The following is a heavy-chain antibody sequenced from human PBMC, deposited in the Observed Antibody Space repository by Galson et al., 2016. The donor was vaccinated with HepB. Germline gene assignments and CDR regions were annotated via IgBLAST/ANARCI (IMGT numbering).Heavy chain of an antibody. J-gene: IGHJ4*02. Sequence: SLRLSCAASGFTFSNYAMTWVRQAPGKGLEWVSVISHDGALTYYAESLKGRFTVSRDNSRNTLYLYVNSLRAEDTALYYCAKEMSLSTGRPLDYWGQGTLVTVS. CDR3: AKEMSLSTGRPLDY. D-gene: IGHD1-14*01. CDR2: ISHDGALT. V-gene: IGHV3-23*01. CDR1: GFTFSNYA.